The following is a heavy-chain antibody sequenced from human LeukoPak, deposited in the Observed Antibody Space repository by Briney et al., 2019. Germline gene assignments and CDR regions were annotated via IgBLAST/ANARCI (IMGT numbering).Heavy chain of an antibody. CDR1: GGSISSYY. CDR2: IYYSGST. CDR3: ARDDPSSGWYN. J-gene: IGHJ4*02. V-gene: IGHV4-59*12. D-gene: IGHD6-19*01. Sequence: KPSETLSLTCTVSGGSISSYYWSWIRQPPGKGLEWIGYIYYSGSTNYNPSLKSRVTISVDTSKNQFSLKLSSVTAADTAVYYCARDDPSSGWYNWGQGTLVTVSS.